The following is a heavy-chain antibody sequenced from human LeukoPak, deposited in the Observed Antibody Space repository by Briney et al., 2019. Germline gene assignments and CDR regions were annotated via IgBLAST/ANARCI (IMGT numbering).Heavy chain of an antibody. Sequence: GGSLRLSFAASGFAFSAYAMYWVRQAPGKGLKWVAVTSYDESNKYYADSVKGRFTISRDNSKNTLYLQMNSLRAEDTAVYYCAREGLRWLQFSFDYWGQGTRVTVSS. CDR3: AREGLRWLQFSFDY. V-gene: IGHV3-30-3*01. D-gene: IGHD5-24*01. CDR1: GFAFSAYA. J-gene: IGHJ4*02. CDR2: TSYDESNK.